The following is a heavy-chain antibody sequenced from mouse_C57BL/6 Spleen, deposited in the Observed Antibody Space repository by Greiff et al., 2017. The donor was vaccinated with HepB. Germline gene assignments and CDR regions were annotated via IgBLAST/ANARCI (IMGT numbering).Heavy chain of an antibody. J-gene: IGHJ3*01. CDR3: ARSIREAWFAY. CDR1: GYTFTDYY. V-gene: IGHV1-26*01. CDR2: INPNNGGT. Sequence: EVQLQQSGPELVKPGASVKISCKASGYTFTDYYMNWVKQSHGKSLEWIGDINPNNGGTSYNQKFKGKATLTVDKSSSTAYMELRSLTSEDSAVYYCARSIREAWFAYWGQGTLVTVSA.